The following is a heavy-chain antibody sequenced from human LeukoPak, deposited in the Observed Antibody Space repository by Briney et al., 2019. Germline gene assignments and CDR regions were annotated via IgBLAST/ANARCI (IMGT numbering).Heavy chain of an antibody. CDR1: GYTFTSYG. V-gene: IGHV1-3*03. CDR2: MNAGNGNT. J-gene: IGHJ4*02. CDR3: ASEGSMVRGVGIFGFDY. Sequence: GASVKVSCKASGYTFTSYGISWVRQAPGQRLEWMGWMNAGNGNTKYSQKFQGRVTITRDTSASTAYMELSSLKSEDMAVYYCASEGSMVRGVGIFGFDYWGQGTLVTVSS. D-gene: IGHD3-10*01.